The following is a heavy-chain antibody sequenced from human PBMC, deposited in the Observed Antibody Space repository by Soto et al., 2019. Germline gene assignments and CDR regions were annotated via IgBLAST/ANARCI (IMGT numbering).Heavy chain of an antibody. J-gene: IGHJ4*02. CDR2: IYSGGST. V-gene: IGHV3-66*01. CDR1: GFTVSGSH. Sequence: GGSLRLSCAASGFTVSGSHMSWVRQAPGKGLEWVSVIYSGGSTYYADSVKGRFTISRDNSKNMVFLQMNSLRAEDTAVYYCARDPLAYCGGDCSSGAYWGQGNLVTVSS. CDR3: ARDPLAYCGGDCSSGAY. D-gene: IGHD2-21*01.